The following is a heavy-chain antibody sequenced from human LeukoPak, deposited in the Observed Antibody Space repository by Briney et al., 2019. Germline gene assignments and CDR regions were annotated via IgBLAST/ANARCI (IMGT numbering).Heavy chain of an antibody. CDR1: GFTFNTYA. Sequence: GRSLRLSCAASGFTFNTYAMHWVRQAPGKGLEWVAVISYDEITKYYGDSVKGRFTISRDNSQNTVDLQMNSLRAEDAAVYYCARSSRDSSGYFFDYWGQGSLVTVSS. D-gene: IGHD3-22*01. CDR2: ISYDEITK. CDR3: ARSSRDSSGYFFDY. J-gene: IGHJ4*02. V-gene: IGHV3-33*08.